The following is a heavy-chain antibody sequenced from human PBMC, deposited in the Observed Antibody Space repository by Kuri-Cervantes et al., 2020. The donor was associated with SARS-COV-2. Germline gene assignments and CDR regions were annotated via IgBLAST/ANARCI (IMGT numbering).Heavy chain of an antibody. V-gene: IGHV3-11*01. CDR2: ISSSGSTI. J-gene: IGHJ4*02. D-gene: IGHD3-22*01. CDR3: ARDLLNYYDSSGYGY. CDR1: GFTFGDYA. Sequence: GESLKISCTASGFTFGDYAMSWVRQAPGKGLEWVSYISSSGSTIYYADSVKGRFTISRDNAKNSLYLQMNSLRAEDTAVYYCARDLLNYYDSSGYGYWGQGTLVTVSS.